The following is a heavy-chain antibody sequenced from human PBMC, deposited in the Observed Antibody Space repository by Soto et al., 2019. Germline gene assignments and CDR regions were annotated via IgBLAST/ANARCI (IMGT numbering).Heavy chain of an antibody. CDR2: IYYSGST. V-gene: IGHV4-31*03. J-gene: IGHJ6*02. CDR3: ARGPSANWNYVYYYYGMDV. Sequence: LSLTCTVSGGSISSGGYYWSWIRQHPGKGLEWIGYIYYSGSTYYNPSLKSRVTISVDTSKNQFSLKLSSVTAADTAVYYCARGPSANWNYVYYYYGMDVWGQGTTVTVSS. D-gene: IGHD1-7*01. CDR1: GGSISSGGYY.